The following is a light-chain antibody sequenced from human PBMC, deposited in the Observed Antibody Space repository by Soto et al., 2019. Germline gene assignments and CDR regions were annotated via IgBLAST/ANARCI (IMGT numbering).Light chain of an antibody. J-gene: IGKJ2*01. CDR1: QSVSSNY. Sequence: EIVLTQSPGTLSLSPGERATLSCRASQSVSSNYLAWYQQKPGQAPRLLIYGASSRATGIPGRFSGRGSGTGFTLTISSLEPEDFAVYYCQQYDTSPYTFGQGTKLEIK. CDR2: GAS. CDR3: QQYDTSPYT. V-gene: IGKV3-20*01.